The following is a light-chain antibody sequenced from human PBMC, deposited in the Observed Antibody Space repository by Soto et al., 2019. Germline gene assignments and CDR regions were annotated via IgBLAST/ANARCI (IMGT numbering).Light chain of an antibody. V-gene: IGLV2-14*03. Sequence: QSALTQPASVSGSPGQAITLSCTGTSGDVGGHNFVSWYQQYPGKPPKLLIYDVTNRPSGVSDRFSGSKSANTASLTISGLQAEDEADYYCTSYTNRDTLVFGGGTKLTVL. J-gene: IGLJ2*01. CDR2: DVT. CDR3: TSYTNRDTLV. CDR1: SGDVGGHNF.